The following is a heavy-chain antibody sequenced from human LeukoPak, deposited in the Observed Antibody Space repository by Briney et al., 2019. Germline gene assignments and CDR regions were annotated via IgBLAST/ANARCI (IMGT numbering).Heavy chain of an antibody. CDR3: TRHVKGYSYGCG. Sequence: GGSLRLSCAASGFTFSGSAMHWVRQASGKGLEWVGRIRSKANSYATAYAASVKGRFTISRDDSKNTAYLQMNSLKTEDTAVYYCTRHVKGYSYGCGWGQGNLVTVSS. CDR2: IRSKANSYAT. CDR1: GFTFSGSA. V-gene: IGHV3-73*01. J-gene: IGHJ4*02. D-gene: IGHD5-18*01.